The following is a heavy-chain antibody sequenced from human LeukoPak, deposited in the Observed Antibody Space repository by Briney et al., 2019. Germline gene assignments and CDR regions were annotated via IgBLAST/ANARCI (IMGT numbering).Heavy chain of an antibody. CDR2: INSDGSIT. CDR1: GFSFSGYW. Sequence: PGGSLRLSCAASGFSFSGYWMHWVRQIPGKGLVRVSHINSDGSITNYADSVKGRFTISRDNAKNTLYLQMNSLRAEDTAVYYCARGVGAIDFWGQGTLVTVSS. V-gene: IGHV3-74*01. D-gene: IGHD1-26*01. J-gene: IGHJ4*02. CDR3: ARGVGAIDF.